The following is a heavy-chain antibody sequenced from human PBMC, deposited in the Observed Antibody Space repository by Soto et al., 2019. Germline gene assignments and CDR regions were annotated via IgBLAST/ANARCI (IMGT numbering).Heavy chain of an antibody. CDR1: GYTFTSYG. Sequence: GASVKVSCKASGYTFTSYGISWVRQAPGQGLEWMGWISAYNGNTNYAQKLQGRVTMATDTSTSTAYMELRSLRSDDTAVYYCARDGVVVAASYYYMDVWGKGTTVTVSS. J-gene: IGHJ6*03. V-gene: IGHV1-18*01. D-gene: IGHD2-15*01. CDR2: ISAYNGNT. CDR3: ARDGVVVAASYYYMDV.